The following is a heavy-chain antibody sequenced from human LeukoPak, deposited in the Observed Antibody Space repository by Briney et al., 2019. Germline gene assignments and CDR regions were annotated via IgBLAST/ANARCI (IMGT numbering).Heavy chain of an antibody. D-gene: IGHD1-14*01. V-gene: IGHV4-30-2*01. J-gene: IGHJ3*02. Sequence: SETLSLTCTVSGGSISSGGYYWSWIRQPPGKGLEWIGYIYHSGSTYYNPSLKSRVTISVDRSKNQFSLKLSSVTAADTAVYYCATDRPVSGAFDIWGQGTMVTVSS. CDR3: ATDRPVSGAFDI. CDR1: GGSISSGGYY. CDR2: IYHSGST.